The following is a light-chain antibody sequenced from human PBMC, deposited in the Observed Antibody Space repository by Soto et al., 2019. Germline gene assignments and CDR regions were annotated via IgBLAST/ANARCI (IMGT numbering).Light chain of an antibody. CDR2: DAS. V-gene: IGKV3-11*01. J-gene: IGKJ5*01. CDR3: QQRSNWPSIT. CDR1: QSVSSY. Sequence: EIVLTQSPGTLSLSPWEIATLSCRASQSVSSYLAWYQQKPGQAPRLLIYDASSRATGIPARFSGSGSGTDFTLTISSLEPEDFAVYYCQQRSNWPSITFGQGTRLEIK.